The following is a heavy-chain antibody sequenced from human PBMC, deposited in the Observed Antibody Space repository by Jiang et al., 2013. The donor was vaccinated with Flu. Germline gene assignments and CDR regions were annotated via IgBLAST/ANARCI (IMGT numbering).Heavy chain of an antibody. CDR2: LYIRAST. J-gene: IGHJ4*02. V-gene: IGHV4-4*07. D-gene: IGHD1-14*01. Sequence: PGLVKPSETLSLSCTASIDSMSSYAWHWIRQPAGKGLEWIGRLYIRASTKYNPSLRSRVTMSIDWSRRRFSLSLASLVAADTAVYYCARGPETYGKYYFDSWGQGTLVTVSS. CDR1: IDSMSSYA. CDR3: ARGPETYGKYYFDS.